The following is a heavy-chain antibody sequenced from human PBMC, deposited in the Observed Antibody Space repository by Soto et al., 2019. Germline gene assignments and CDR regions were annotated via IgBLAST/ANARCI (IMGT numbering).Heavy chain of an antibody. J-gene: IGHJ4*02. CDR3: ASVYEYLTSTFDY. CDR2: ISGTTNYI. CDR1: GFTFTRYS. V-gene: IGHV3-21*06. D-gene: IGHD5-12*01. Sequence: EVQLVESGGGLVKPGGSLRLSCAASGFTFTRYSMNWVRQAPGKGLEWVSSISGTTNYIYYGDSMKGRFTISRDNAKNRLYLEMNSLIAEDTAVYYCASVYEYLTSTFDYWGQGDLGTVAS.